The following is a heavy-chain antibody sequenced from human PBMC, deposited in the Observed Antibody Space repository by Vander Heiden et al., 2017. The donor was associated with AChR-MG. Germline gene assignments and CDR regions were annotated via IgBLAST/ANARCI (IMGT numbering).Heavy chain of an antibody. CDR3: ANSLGYCYSSSCFLSWFDP. J-gene: IGHJ5*02. CDR1: GGSISSTSYY. D-gene: IGHD2-2*01. CDR2: VDHSGRR. Sequence: QLQLQESGPGLVKPSETLSLTCTVPGGSISSTSYYWGWIRQSPGKGLEWIGSVDHSGRRYYNPSLKSRVTISVDTSKNQFSLKLSSVTAADTALYYCANSLGYCYSSSCFLSWFDPWGQGTLVTVSS. V-gene: IGHV4-39*01.